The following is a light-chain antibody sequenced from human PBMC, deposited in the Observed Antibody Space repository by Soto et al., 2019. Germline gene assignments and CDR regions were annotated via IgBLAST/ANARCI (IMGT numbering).Light chain of an antibody. CDR3: CSYTSSSTYV. CDR2: EVN. J-gene: IGLJ1*01. V-gene: IGLV2-14*01. CDR1: SSDVGTYNY. Sequence: SALTQPASVSGSPGQSITISCTGTSSDVGTYNYVSWYQQHPGKAPKLMIYEVNNRPSGVSNRFSGSKSGNTASLTISGLQAEDEADYYCCSYTSSSTYVFGTGTKVTVL.